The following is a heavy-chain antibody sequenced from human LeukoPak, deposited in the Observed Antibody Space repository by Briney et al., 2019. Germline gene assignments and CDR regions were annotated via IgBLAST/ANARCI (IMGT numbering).Heavy chain of an antibody. CDR1: GYTFTGYY. CDR3: ARGRQQLGENDY. CDR2: INPSGGST. V-gene: IGHV1-46*01. J-gene: IGHJ4*02. D-gene: IGHD6-13*01. Sequence: ASVKVSCKASGYTFTGYYMHWVRQAPGQGLEWMGIINPSGGSTSYAQKFQGRVTMTTDTSTSTAYMELRSLRSDDTAVYYCARGRQQLGENDYWGQGTLVTVSS.